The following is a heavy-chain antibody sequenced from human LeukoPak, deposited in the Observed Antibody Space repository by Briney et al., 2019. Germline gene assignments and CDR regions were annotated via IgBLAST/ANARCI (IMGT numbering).Heavy chain of an antibody. J-gene: IGHJ4*02. D-gene: IGHD3-22*01. CDR3: ARVPTYYYDSFGYADY. Sequence: PSETLSLTCAVYGGSFSGYYWSWIRQPPGKGLEWIGEINHSGSTNYNPSLKSRVTISVDTSKNQFSLKLSSVTAADTAVYHCARVPTYYYDSFGYADYWGQGTLVTVSS. CDR1: GGSFSGYY. V-gene: IGHV4-34*01. CDR2: INHSGST.